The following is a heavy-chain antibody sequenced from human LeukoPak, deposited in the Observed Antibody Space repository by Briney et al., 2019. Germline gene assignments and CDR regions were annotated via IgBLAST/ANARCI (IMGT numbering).Heavy chain of an antibody. CDR3: ARGSTMVRGVILNWFDP. J-gene: IGHJ5*02. D-gene: IGHD3-10*01. CDR1: GYTFTGYY. Sequence: ASVKVSCKASGYTFTGYYMHWVRQAPGQGLEWMGWINPNSGGTNYAQKFQGRVTMTRDTSISTAYMELSRLRSDDAAVYYCARGSTMVRGVILNWFDPWGQGTLVTASS. V-gene: IGHV1-2*02. CDR2: INPNSGGT.